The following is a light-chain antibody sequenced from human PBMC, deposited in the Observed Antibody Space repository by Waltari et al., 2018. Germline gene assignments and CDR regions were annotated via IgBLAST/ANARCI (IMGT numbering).Light chain of an antibody. J-gene: IGKJ2*03. CDR3: QQSYSTLR. CDR2: GAS. Sequence: EIVMTQSPATLSVSPGERATLSCRASQSVSSSLAWYQQKPGQAPRLLVYGASTRATGIPARFSGSGSGTEFTLTISSLQSEDFATYYCQQSYSTLRFGQGTKVEI. CDR1: QSVSSS. V-gene: IGKV3-15*01.